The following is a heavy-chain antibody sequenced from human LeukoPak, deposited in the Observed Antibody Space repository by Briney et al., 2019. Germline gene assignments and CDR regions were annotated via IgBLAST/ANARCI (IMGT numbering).Heavy chain of an antibody. J-gene: IGHJ4*02. D-gene: IGHD4-17*01. CDR1: GFTFSSYA. CDR3: VRRRGVGDYRPDY. CDR2: VYSTGVT. V-gene: IGHV4-39*01. Sequence: GSLRLSCAASGFTFSSYAMSWVRQPPGKGLEWIGSVYSTGVTYYNPSLESRLTISVDTSKNRFSLRLSSVTAADTAVYYCVRRRGVGDYRPDYWGQGTLVTVSS.